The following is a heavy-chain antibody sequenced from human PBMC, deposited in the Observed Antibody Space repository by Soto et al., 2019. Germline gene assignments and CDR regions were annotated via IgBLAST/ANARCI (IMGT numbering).Heavy chain of an antibody. CDR2: IWYDGSNK. D-gene: IGHD3-10*02. J-gene: IGHJ6*02. V-gene: IGHV3-33*01. Sequence: QVQLVESGGGVVQPGRSLRLSCAASGFTFSSYGMHWVRQAPGKGLEWVAVIWYDGSNKYYADSVKGRFTISRDNSKNMLYLQMNSLRAEDTAVYYCARDVRKKGYYYYGMDVWGQGTTVTVSS. CDR1: GFTFSSYG. CDR3: ARDVRKKGYYYYGMDV.